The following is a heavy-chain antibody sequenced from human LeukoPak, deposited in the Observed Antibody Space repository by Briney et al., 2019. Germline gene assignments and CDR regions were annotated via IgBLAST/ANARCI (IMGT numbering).Heavy chain of an antibody. CDR3: AKDAGYKTIYWFAR. CDR1: GGSIRSSH. V-gene: IGHV4-59*01. J-gene: IGHJ5*02. CDR2: IYYSGTS. D-gene: IGHD1-14*01. Sequence: PSETLSLTCTVSGGSIRSSHWSWIRQPPGKGLEFIGYIYYSGTSNYNPSLKSRVTMSVDTSNNQFSLKLNSVTAADTAVYYCAKDAGYKTIYWFARWGQGTLVSVS.